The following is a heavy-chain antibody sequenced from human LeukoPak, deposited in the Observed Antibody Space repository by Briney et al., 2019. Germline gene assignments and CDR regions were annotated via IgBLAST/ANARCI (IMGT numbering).Heavy chain of an antibody. Sequence: GGSLRLSCAASGFTFSSYWMNWVRQAPGKGLEWVANIKQDGSEKYYVDSVKGRFTISRDNAKNSLYLQMNSLRAEDTAVYYCARDSLGRAATGIAMGYWGQGTLVTVSS. CDR1: GFTFSSYW. CDR3: ARDSLGRAATGIAMGY. V-gene: IGHV3-7*01. J-gene: IGHJ4*02. CDR2: IKQDGSEK. D-gene: IGHD6-13*01.